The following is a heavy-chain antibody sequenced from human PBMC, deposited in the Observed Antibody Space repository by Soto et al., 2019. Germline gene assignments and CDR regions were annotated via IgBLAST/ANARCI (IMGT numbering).Heavy chain of an antibody. CDR3: ARHSIAAADSFDY. CDR2: IYCSGST. Sequence: SETLSLTCTVSGGSISSSSYYWGWIRQPPGKGLEWIGSIYCSGSTYYNPSLKSRVTISVDTSKNQFSLKLSSVTAADTAVYYCARHSIAAADSFDYWGQGTLVTVSS. D-gene: IGHD6-13*01. J-gene: IGHJ4*02. V-gene: IGHV4-39*01. CDR1: GGSISSSSYY.